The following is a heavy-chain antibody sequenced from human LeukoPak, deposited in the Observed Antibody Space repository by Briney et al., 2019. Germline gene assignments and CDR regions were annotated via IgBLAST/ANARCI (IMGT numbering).Heavy chain of an antibody. J-gene: IGHJ6*02. CDR2: ISSSGSTT. Sequence: GGSLRLSCAASGFTFSSYEMNWVRQAPGKGLEWVSYISSSGSTTHYADSVKGRFTISRDNAKNSLYLQMNSLRVEDTAVYYCARDNAATVTPYSFYAMDVWGLGTTVTVSS. D-gene: IGHD4-17*01. V-gene: IGHV3-48*03. CDR1: GFTFSSYE. CDR3: ARDNAATVTPYSFYAMDV.